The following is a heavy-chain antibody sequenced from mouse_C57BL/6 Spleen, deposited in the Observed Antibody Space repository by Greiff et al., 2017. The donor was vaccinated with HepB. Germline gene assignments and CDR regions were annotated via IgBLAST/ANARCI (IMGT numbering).Heavy chain of an antibody. CDR1: GYTFTSYW. Sequence: QVQLQQSGAELAKPGASVKLSCKASGYTFTSYWMHWVKQRPGQGLEWIGYINPSSGYTKYNQKFKDKATLTADKPSSTAYMQLSSLTYEDSAVYYCARDGSSFLDYWGQGTTLTVSS. CDR2: INPSSGYT. CDR3: ARDGSSFLDY. J-gene: IGHJ2*01. V-gene: IGHV1-7*01. D-gene: IGHD1-1*01.